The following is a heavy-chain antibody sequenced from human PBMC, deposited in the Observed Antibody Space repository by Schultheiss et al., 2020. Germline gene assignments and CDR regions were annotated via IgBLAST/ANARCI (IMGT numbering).Heavy chain of an antibody. D-gene: IGHD6-13*01. Sequence: ASVKVSCKASGYTFTGYYMHWVRQAPGQGLEWMGWINPNSGGTNYAQKFQGRVTMTRDTSISTAYMELSRLRSDDTAVYYCARNRIAAAEHAFDIWGQGTMVTVSS. CDR2: INPNSGGT. J-gene: IGHJ3*02. CDR3: ARNRIAAAEHAFDI. CDR1: GYTFTGYY. V-gene: IGHV1-2*02.